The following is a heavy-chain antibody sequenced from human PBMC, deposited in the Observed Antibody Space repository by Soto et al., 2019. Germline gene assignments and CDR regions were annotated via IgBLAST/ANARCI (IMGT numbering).Heavy chain of an antibody. V-gene: IGHV3-30-3*01. CDR1: GFTFSSCA. Sequence: GGSLRLSCAASGFTFSSCAMHWVRQAPGKGLGWVAVISYDGSNKYYADSVKGRFTISRDNSKNTLYLQMNSLRAEDTAGYYCARDVDTAMVTPYYYYYGMDVWGQGTTVTV. J-gene: IGHJ6*02. CDR3: ARDVDTAMVTPYYYYYGMDV. D-gene: IGHD5-18*01. CDR2: ISYDGSNK.